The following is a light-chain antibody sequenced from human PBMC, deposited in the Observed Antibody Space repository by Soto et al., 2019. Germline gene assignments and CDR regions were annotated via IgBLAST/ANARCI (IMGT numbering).Light chain of an antibody. Sequence: SYELTQPLSVSVALGQTARITCGGNNIGSKNVHWYPQKPGQAPVLVIYRDSNRPSGNPERFSGSNSGNTATLTISRAQTGDEADYYCQVWDSSTVVFGGGTKLTVL. J-gene: IGLJ2*01. CDR3: QVWDSSTVV. CDR2: RDS. CDR1: NIGSKN. V-gene: IGLV3-9*01.